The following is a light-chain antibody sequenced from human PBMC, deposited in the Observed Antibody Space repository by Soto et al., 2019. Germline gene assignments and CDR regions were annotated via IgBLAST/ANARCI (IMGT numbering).Light chain of an antibody. V-gene: IGKV3-15*01. CDR2: DAS. CDR3: QQYSEWPRT. CDR1: QRVISD. J-gene: IGKJ1*01. Sequence: EIVMTQSPATLSVSPGETASLSCRASQRVISDVAWFQQKPGQSPGLLIYDASTRATGIPARFSGSGFGSEFTLTISSLQSEDFAVYYCQQYSEWPRTFGQGTRVEVK.